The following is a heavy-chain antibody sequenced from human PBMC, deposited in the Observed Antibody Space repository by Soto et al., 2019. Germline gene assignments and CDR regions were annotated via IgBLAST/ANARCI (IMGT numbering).Heavy chain of an antibody. CDR3: AKASYSLGIEGATDLDY. V-gene: IGHV3-9*01. CDR2: ISWNGGRT. D-gene: IGHD1-26*01. J-gene: IGHJ4*02. CDR1: RFTFDNFA. Sequence: EVELVVSGGGLVQPGRSLRLSCKASRFTFDNFAMHWVRQSPERGLEWVAAISWNGGRTGYADSVKGRFIVSRDNSKSSLYLEMNSLSREDTALYFCAKASYSLGIEGATDLDYWGQGAWVTVSS.